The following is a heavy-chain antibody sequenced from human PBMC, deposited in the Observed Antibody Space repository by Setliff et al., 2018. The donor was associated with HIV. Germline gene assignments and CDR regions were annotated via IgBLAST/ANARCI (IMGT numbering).Heavy chain of an antibody. CDR2: INHDGST. Sequence: SETLSLTCAVYGESFSGYFWSWVRQSPREGLEWIGEINHDGSTNYNPSPTDRVTISVDRSKNQFSLTLSSVTAADTALYYCARSPAAEGYWGQGTLVTVSS. J-gene: IGHJ4*02. CDR3: ARSPAAEGY. CDR1: GESFSGYF. V-gene: IGHV4-34*01. D-gene: IGHD6-13*01.